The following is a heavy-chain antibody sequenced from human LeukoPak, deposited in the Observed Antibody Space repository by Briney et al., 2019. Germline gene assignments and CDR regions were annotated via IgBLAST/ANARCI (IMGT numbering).Heavy chain of an antibody. D-gene: IGHD3-9*01. CDR2: INSDGSST. V-gene: IGHV3-74*01. CDR3: ASLRYFDWITFDY. Sequence: GGSLRLSCAASGFTFSDYYMNWVRQAPGKGLVWVSRINSDGSSTSYADSVKGRFTISRDNAKNTLYLQMNSLRAEDTAVYYCASLRYFDWITFDYWGQGTLVTVSS. CDR1: GFTFSDYY. J-gene: IGHJ4*02.